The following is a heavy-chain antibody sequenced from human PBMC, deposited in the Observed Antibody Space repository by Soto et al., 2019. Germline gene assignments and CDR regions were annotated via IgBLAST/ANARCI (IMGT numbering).Heavy chain of an antibody. V-gene: IGHV1-69*06. CDR3: ARGGGMVVVVPPAIHYDYHGTDV. J-gene: IGHJ6*02. CDR2: IIPIFGTA. Sequence: SVRVSCKASGVTFSSYAISWVRQAPLQVLEWMVGIIPIFGTAKYAQKFQGRVTITADKSKSTAYMELSSLRSEDTAVYYCARGGGMVVVVPPAIHYDYHGTDVWG. CDR1: GVTFSSYA. D-gene: IGHD2-2*01.